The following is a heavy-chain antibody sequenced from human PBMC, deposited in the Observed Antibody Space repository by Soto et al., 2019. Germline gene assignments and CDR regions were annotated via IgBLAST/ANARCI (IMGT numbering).Heavy chain of an antibody. CDR2: IYYSGST. D-gene: IGHD2-2*01. V-gene: IGHV4-59*01. Sequence: SETLSLTCTVSGGSISSYYWSWIRQPPGKGLEWIGYIYYSGSTNYNPSLKSRVTISVDTSKNQFSLKLSSVTAADTAVYYCARSVPRDIVVVPADPRIYYMDVWGKGTTVTVSS. CDR1: GGSISSYY. CDR3: ARSVPRDIVVVPADPRIYYMDV. J-gene: IGHJ6*03.